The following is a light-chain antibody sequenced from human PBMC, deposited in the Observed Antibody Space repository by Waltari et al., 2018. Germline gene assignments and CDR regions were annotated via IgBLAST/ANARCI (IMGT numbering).Light chain of an antibody. J-gene: IGLJ3*02. Sequence: QSALSQPASVSGSPGQSITVSCTGTSSDVGSYNYVSWYQQHPGKAPKRMIYEVSNRPSGVSNRFSGSKSGNTASLTISGLQAEDEADYYCSSYTSSSTPWVFGGGTKVTVL. CDR3: SSYTSSSTPWV. CDR2: EVS. CDR1: SSDVGSYNY. V-gene: IGLV2-14*01.